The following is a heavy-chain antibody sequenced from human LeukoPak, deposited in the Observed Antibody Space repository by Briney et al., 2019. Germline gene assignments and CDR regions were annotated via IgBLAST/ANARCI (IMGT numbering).Heavy chain of an antibody. D-gene: IGHD3-10*01. CDR2: INPSGGST. CDR1: GYTFTSYY. J-gene: IGHJ4*02. CDR3: ARDRSLLWFGELLSYQPFDY. Sequence: ASVKVSCKASGYTFTSYYMHWVRQAPGQGLEWMGIINPSGGSTSYAQKFQGRVTMTRDMSTSTVYMELSRLRSDDTAVYYCARDRSLLWFGELLSYQPFDYWGQGTLVTVSS. V-gene: IGHV1-46*01.